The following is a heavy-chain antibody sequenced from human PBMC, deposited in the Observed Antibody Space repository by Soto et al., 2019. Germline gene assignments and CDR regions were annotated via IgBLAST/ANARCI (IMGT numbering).Heavy chain of an antibody. D-gene: IGHD1-7*01. Sequence: HPGGSLRLSCAASGFSLSSYSMNWVRQAPGKGPEWVSGLTAYSGMTFYADSVKGRFAISRDDSKNTLYLQMDSLTAEDTAVYYCAKEREDWNYVRYFDYWGQGALVTVSS. CDR1: GFSLSSYS. CDR2: LTAYSGMT. V-gene: IGHV3-23*01. CDR3: AKEREDWNYVRYFDY. J-gene: IGHJ4*02.